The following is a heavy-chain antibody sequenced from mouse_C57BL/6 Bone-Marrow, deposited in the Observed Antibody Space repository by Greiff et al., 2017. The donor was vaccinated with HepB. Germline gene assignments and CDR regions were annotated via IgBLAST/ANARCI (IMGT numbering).Heavy chain of an antibody. D-gene: IGHD2-3*01. CDR1: GFTFSSYC. CDR3: ARPRDGYFPYLDV. J-gene: IGHJ1*03. V-gene: IGHV5-6*01. CDR2: ISSGGSYT. Sequence: EVHLVESGGDLVKPGGSLKLSCPASGFTFSSYCLSWVRQTPDKRLEWVATISSGGSYTYYPDSVKGRFSISSTNAKNTLYLQMSSLKSEDTARYYCARPRDGYFPYLDVWGTGTTVTVSS.